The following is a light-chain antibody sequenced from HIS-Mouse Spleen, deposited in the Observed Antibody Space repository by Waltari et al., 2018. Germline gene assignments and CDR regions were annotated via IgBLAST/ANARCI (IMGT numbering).Light chain of an antibody. V-gene: IGKV3-15*01. CDR1: QSVSSN. J-gene: IGKJ3*01. CDR2: GAS. Sequence: VMTQSSATLSVSPGERATLSCRASQSVSSNLAWYQQKPGQAPRLLIYGASTRATGIPARFSGSGSGTEFTLTISSLQSEDFAVYYCQQYNNWPFTFGPGTKVDIK. CDR3: QQYNNWPFT.